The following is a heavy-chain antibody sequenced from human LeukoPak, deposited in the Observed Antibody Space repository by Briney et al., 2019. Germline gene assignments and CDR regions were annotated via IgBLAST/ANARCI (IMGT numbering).Heavy chain of an antibody. CDR2: ISGSGGST. V-gene: IGHV3-23*01. CDR1: GFTFSSYA. J-gene: IGHJ4*02. D-gene: IGHD2-15*01. Sequence: GGSLRLSCAASGFTFSSYAMSWVRKAPGKGLEWVSAISGSGGSTYYADSVKGRFTISRDNSKNTLYLQMNSLRAEDTAVYYCAKDRAVGYCSGGSCYLEDYWGQGTLVTVSS. CDR3: AKDRAVGYCSGGSCYLEDY.